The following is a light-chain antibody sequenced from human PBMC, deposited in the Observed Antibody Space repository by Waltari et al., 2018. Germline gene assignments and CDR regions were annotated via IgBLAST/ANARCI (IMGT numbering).Light chain of an antibody. J-gene: IGKJ4*01. CDR3: QRYSNSPLT. V-gene: IGKV3-11*01. CDR1: QSVANY. CDR2: GAS. Sequence: IFTQSPATLSLSPGERTTLSCRASQSVANYLTWYQQKPGQAPRLLIYGASSRATGIPDRFSGTGSGTEFTLTISSLEPEDFAVYFCQRYSNSPLTFGGGTKVEIK.